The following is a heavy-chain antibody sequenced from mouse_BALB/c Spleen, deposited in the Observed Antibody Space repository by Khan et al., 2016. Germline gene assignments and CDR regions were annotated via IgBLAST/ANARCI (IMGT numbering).Heavy chain of an antibody. J-gene: IGHJ3*01. Sequence: QVQLKQSGAELVRPGSSVKISCKASGFAFSSYWMTWVKQRPGQGLEWLGQIYPGDGDPNYNGKLKGKGTLTADKSSRTAYIQLSSLTYENSSVYFGARGTPFANWGQGTLVTGSA. CDR1: GFAFSSYW. D-gene: IGHD2-14*01. CDR2: IYPGDGDP. V-gene: IGHV1-80*01. CDR3: ARGTPFAN.